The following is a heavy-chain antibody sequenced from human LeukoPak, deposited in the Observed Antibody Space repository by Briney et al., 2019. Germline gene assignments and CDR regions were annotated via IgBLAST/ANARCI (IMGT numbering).Heavy chain of an antibody. D-gene: IGHD5-18*01. CDR3: ARGQKYSYGYTVTELGSGYFGS. V-gene: IGHV4-59*12. J-gene: IGHJ4*02. CDR2: IYYSGRT. CDR1: GGSISNYY. Sequence: PSETLSLTCTVSGGSISNYYWSWIRQPPGKGLEWIGYIYYSGRTRYNPSLKSPVTISVDTSKNQFSLRLNSVTAADTAVYFCARGQKYSYGYTVTELGSGYFGSWGQGALVTVSS.